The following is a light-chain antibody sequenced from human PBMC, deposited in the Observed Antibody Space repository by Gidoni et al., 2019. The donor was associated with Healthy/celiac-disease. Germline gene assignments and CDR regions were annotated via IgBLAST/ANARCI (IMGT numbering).Light chain of an antibody. CDR2: GGS. CDR3: CSYAGSRV. CDR1: SSDVVSYNL. J-gene: IGLJ3*02. V-gene: IGLV2-23*01. Sequence: QSALTHPSSVAGSPGQSITISCTGTSSDVVSYNLLSWYQQHPGKAPKLMIYGGSKRPSGVSNCFSGSRSGNTASLTLSGLQAEDEAAYYCCSYAGSRVFGGGTKLTVL.